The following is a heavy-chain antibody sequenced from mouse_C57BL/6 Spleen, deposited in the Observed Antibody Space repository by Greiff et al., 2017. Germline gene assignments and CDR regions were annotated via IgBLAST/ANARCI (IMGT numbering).Heavy chain of an antibody. Sequence: VQLQQPGAELVKPGASVKMSCKASGYTFTSYWITWVKQRPGQGLEWIGDIYPGSGSTNYNEKFKSKATLTVDTSSSTAYMQLSSLTSEDSAVYYCASHYYGSRRWYFDVWGTGTTVTVSS. V-gene: IGHV1-55*01. CDR3: ASHYYGSRRWYFDV. CDR1: GYTFTSYW. CDR2: IYPGSGST. J-gene: IGHJ1*03. D-gene: IGHD1-1*01.